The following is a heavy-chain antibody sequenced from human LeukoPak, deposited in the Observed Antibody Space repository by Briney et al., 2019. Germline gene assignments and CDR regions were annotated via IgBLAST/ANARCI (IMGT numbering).Heavy chain of an antibody. Sequence: PWGSPGLLRAASGFSFSSYWVSWVRQAPGEGLEWVANIKRDGSEKYYMDSVKGRFSISRDNAKNSLYLQMNALRAEDTAVYYCARDLRPYYWGQRPGHRVF. V-gene: IGHV3-7*04. CDR2: IKRDGSEK. CDR3: ARDLRPYY. J-gene: IGHJ4*02. D-gene: IGHD6-6*01. CDR1: GFSFSSYW.